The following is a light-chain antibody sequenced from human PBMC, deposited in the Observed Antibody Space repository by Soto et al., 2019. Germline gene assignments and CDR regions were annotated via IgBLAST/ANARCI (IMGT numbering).Light chain of an antibody. Sequence: QSVLTQPPSVSGAPGQRITISCTGSSSNIGAGFDVFWYQQFPGTAPKLLMYGNGNRPSGVPDRFSGSKSGTSASLAITGLQADDEGDYYCQSYDNRRQWVFGGGTQLTVL. CDR3: QSYDNRRQWV. J-gene: IGLJ3*02. CDR2: GNG. V-gene: IGLV1-40*01. CDR1: SSNIGAGFD.